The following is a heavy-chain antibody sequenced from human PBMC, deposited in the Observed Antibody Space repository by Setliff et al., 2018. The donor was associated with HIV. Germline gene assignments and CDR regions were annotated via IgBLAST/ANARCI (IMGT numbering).Heavy chain of an antibody. CDR3: ARGRWDRRYYESSGYVYGMDV. CDR1: GGSINSTSYY. CDR2: IYHTGST. Sequence: PSETLSLTCTVSGGSINSTSYYWALFRQPPGNGLEWIGSIYHTGSTYYKPSLKSRVTISVDTSKNQFSLKLSSVTAADTAVYYCARGRWDRRYYESSGYVYGMDVWGQGTTVTVSS. V-gene: IGHV4-39*07. J-gene: IGHJ6*02. D-gene: IGHD3-22*01.